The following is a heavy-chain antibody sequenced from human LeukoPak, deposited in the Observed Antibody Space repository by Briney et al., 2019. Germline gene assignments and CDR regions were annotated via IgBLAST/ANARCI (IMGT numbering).Heavy chain of an antibody. V-gene: IGHV1-8*01. Sequence: ASVKVSCKASGYTFTSYDINWVRQATGQGLEWMGWMNPNSGNTGYAQKFQGRVTMTRNTSISTAYMELNSLRAEDAAVYYCARGHDYGDYAAPTFDYWGQGTLVTVSS. D-gene: IGHD4-17*01. CDR3: ARGHDYGDYAAPTFDY. J-gene: IGHJ4*02. CDR2: MNPNSGNT. CDR1: GYTFTSYD.